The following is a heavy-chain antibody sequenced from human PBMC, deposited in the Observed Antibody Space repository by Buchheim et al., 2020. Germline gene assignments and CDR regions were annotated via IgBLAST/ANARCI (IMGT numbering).Heavy chain of an antibody. CDR3: ARESYYESGGGDTKAPDY. Sequence: QVQLVQSGAEVKKPGASVEVSCKASGYTFSSYYVHWVRQAPGQGLEWMGLIHPNKGTTNYAQKFQGRVTMTRDTSTSTVHMELSSLSSEDTAVYFCARESYYESGGGDTKAPDYWGQGTL. V-gene: IGHV1-46*01. CDR2: IHPNKGTT. D-gene: IGHD3-22*01. J-gene: IGHJ4*02. CDR1: GYTFSSYY.